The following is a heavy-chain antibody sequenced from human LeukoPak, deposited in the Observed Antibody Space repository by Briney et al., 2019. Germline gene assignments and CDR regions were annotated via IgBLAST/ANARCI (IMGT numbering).Heavy chain of an antibody. CDR2: ISRSGSTI. V-gene: IGHV3-48*02. J-gene: IGHJ4*02. CDR3: ARRDAHDY. Sequence: GGSLRLSCVASGFNFSTYWMNWVRQAPGKGLEWVSYISRSGSTIYYADSVKGRFTISRDNAKNSLYLQMNSLRDEDTAVYYCARRDAHDYWGQGTLVTVS. D-gene: IGHD2-2*01. CDR1: GFNFSTYW.